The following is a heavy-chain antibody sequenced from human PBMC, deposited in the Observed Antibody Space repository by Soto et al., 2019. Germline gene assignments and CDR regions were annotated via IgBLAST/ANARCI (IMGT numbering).Heavy chain of an antibody. CDR2: IYSSGST. V-gene: IGHV4-59*01. CDR1: GGSISNYY. J-gene: IGHJ4*02. D-gene: IGHD5-18*01. Sequence: TSETLSLTCTVSGGSISNYYWNWIRQSPGKGLEWIGYIYSSGSTHYNPSLQNRVTISIGTSKNQVSLKVNSVTAADTAVYYCARDHPHSYGVYYFDYWGQGTPVTVS. CDR3: ARDHPHSYGVYYFDY.